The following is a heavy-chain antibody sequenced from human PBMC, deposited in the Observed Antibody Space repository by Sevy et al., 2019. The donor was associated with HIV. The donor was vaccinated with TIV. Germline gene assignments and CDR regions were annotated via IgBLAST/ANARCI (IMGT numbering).Heavy chain of an antibody. V-gene: IGHV3-30*18. D-gene: IGHD3-3*01. J-gene: IGHJ3*02. Sequence: GGSLRLSCAASGFNFSSYGMHWVRQAPGKGLEWVAVISYDGSSKYYAESVKGRFTISRDNSKNTLYLQISSLRAEDTAVYYCSNESGWYYDFWSGHDAFDIWGQGTMVTVSS. CDR3: SNESGWYYDFWSGHDAFDI. CDR2: ISYDGSSK. CDR1: GFNFSSYG.